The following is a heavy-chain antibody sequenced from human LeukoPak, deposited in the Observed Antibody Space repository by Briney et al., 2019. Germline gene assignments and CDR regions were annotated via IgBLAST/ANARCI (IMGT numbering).Heavy chain of an antibody. J-gene: IGHJ6*03. CDR2: IYYSGST. V-gene: IGHV4-61*01. CDR1: GYSISSGYY. Sequence: SETLSLTCTVSGYSISSGYYWSWIRQPPGKGLEWIGYIYYSGSTNYNPSLKSRVTISVDTSKNQFSLKLSSVTAADTAVYYCARTYSSGWNYYYYYMDVWGKGTTVTVSS. CDR3: ARTYSSGWNYYYYYMDV. D-gene: IGHD6-19*01.